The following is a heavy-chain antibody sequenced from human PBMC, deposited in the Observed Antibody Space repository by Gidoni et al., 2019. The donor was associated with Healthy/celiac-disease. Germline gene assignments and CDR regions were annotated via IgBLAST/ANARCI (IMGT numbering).Heavy chain of an antibody. J-gene: IGHJ4*02. CDR3: ASVLVPASYFDY. CDR2: ISSSSSYT. D-gene: IGHD2-2*01. V-gene: IGHV3-11*05. Sequence: QVQLVESGGGLVKPGGSLRLSCAASGFPFSDYYMSWIRQAPGTGLEWVSYISSSSSYTNYADSVKGRFTISRDNAKNSLYLQMNSLRAEDTAVYYCASVLVPASYFDYWGQGTLVTVSS. CDR1: GFPFSDYY.